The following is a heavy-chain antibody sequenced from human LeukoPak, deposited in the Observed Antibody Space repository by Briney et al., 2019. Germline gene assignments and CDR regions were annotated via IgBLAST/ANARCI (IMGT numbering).Heavy chain of an antibody. CDR3: ATLGYAYDFDY. CDR2: IYTGANT. J-gene: IGHJ4*02. CDR1: GFAFSSYA. V-gene: IGHV3-23*05. Sequence: PGGSLRLSCAASGFAFSSYAMSWVRQAPGKGLEWVSSIYTGANTYYADSVKGRFIISRDNSKNTLYLQMNSLRAEDTAVYYCATLGYAYDFDYWGQGALVTVSS. D-gene: IGHD5-18*01.